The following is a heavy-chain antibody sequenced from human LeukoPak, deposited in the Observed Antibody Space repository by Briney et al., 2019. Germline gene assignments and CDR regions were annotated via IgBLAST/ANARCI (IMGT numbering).Heavy chain of an antibody. Sequence: ASVKVSCKASGYTFTSYGISWVRQAPGQGLEWMGWISAYNGNTNYAQKLQGRVTMTTDTSTSTAYVELRSLRSDDTAVYYCARVEAWLVKNYYYGMDVWGQGTTVTVSS. J-gene: IGHJ6*02. V-gene: IGHV1-18*01. D-gene: IGHD6-19*01. CDR2: ISAYNGNT. CDR1: GYTFTSYG. CDR3: ARVEAWLVKNYYYGMDV.